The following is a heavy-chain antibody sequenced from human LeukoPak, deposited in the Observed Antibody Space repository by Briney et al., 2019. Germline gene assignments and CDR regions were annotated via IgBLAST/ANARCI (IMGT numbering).Heavy chain of an antibody. Sequence: ASVKVSCKASGYTFTSYDINWVRQATGQGLEWTGWMNPNSGNTGYAQKFQGRVTMTRNTSISTAYMELSSLRSEDTAVYYCARGPKSVLRYFDWFPRGRPYYFDYWGQGTLVTVSS. CDR1: GYTFTSYD. J-gene: IGHJ4*02. V-gene: IGHV1-8*01. CDR2: MNPNSGNT. D-gene: IGHD3-9*01. CDR3: ARGPKSVLRYFDWFPRGRPYYFDY.